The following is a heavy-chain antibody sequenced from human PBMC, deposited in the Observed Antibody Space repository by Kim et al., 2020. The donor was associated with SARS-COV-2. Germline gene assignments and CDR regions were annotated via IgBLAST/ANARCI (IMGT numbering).Heavy chain of an antibody. CDR1: GGSFSGYY. J-gene: IGHJ5*02. D-gene: IGHD2-2*01. V-gene: IGHV4-34*01. CDR2: INHSGST. CDR3: ARGADKFPAADIVVVPAAPGPWFDP. Sequence: SETLSLTCAVYGGSFSGYYWSWIRQPPGKGLEWIGEINHSGSTNYNPSLKSRVTISVDTSKNQFSLKLSSVTAADTAVYYCARGADKFPAADIVVVPAAPGPWFDPWGQGTLVTVSS.